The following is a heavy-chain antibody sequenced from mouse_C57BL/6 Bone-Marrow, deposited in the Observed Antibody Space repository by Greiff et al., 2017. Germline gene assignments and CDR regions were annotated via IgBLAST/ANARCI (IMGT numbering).Heavy chain of an antibody. V-gene: IGHV1-85*01. CDR3: ARIYDGYYDYAMDY. J-gene: IGHJ4*01. Sequence: LVESGPELVKPGASVKLSCKASGYTFTSYDINWVKQRPGQGLEWIGWIYPRDGSTKYNEKFKGKATLTVDTSSSTAYMELHSLTSEDSAVYFCARIYDGYYDYAMDYWGQGTSVTVSS. D-gene: IGHD2-3*01. CDR2: IYPRDGST. CDR1: GYTFTSYD.